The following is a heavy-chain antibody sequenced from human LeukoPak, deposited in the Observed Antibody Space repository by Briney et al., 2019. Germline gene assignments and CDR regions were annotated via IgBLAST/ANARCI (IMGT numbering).Heavy chain of an antibody. CDR1: GGSITSSSYY. V-gene: IGHV4-39*07. Sequence: SETLSLTCTVSGGSITSSSYYWGWIRQPPGKGLEWIGNMYYSGNAYYNPSLKSRVTISVDTSKNQFSLKLRSVTAADTAVYYCARVSGYDWESFYDYWGQGTLVTVSS. CDR3: ARVSGYDWESFYDY. D-gene: IGHD5-12*01. CDR2: MYYSGNA. J-gene: IGHJ4*02.